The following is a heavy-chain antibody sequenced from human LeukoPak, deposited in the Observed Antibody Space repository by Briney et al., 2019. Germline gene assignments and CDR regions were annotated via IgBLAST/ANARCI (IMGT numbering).Heavy chain of an antibody. J-gene: IGHJ6*03. CDR3: ARGGVSSSSWNSAYYYYFYMDV. CDR1: GGSFSGYF. CDR2: INHIGST. V-gene: IGHV4-34*01. D-gene: IGHD6-13*01. Sequence: SETLSLTCAVYGGSFSGYFWSWIRQPPGKGLEWIGEINHIGSTKYNPSRNSRVTISEDPTKNQVSLKVSSVTAADTSVYFCARGGVSSSSWNSAYYYYFYMDVWRKGTTVTVSS.